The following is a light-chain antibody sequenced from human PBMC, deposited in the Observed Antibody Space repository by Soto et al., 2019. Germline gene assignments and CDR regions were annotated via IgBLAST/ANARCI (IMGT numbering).Light chain of an antibody. Sequence: DLVMTQSPLSLPVTPGEPASISCRSSQSLLHSNGYNYLDWYLQKPGQSPQLLIYLGSNRASGVDDRFSGSGSGTDFTLKISRVEAEDVGVYFCMQALQIPQTFGQGTRLEIK. J-gene: IGKJ2*01. CDR3: MQALQIPQT. CDR1: QSLLHSNGYNY. V-gene: IGKV2-28*01. CDR2: LGS.